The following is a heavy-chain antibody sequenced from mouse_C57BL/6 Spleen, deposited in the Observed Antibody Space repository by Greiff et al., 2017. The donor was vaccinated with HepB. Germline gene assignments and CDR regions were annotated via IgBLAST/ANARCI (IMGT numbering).Heavy chain of an antibody. CDR3: ARPLYYGSSYGAMDY. CDR1: GFTFSSYT. Sequence: EVKLMESGGGLVKPGGSLKLSCAASGFTFSSYTMSWVRQTPEKRLEWVATISGGGGNTYYPDSVKGRFTISRDNAKNTLYLQMSSLRSEDTALYYCARPLYYGSSYGAMDYWGQGTSVTVSS. CDR2: ISGGGGNT. V-gene: IGHV5-9*01. J-gene: IGHJ4*01. D-gene: IGHD1-1*01.